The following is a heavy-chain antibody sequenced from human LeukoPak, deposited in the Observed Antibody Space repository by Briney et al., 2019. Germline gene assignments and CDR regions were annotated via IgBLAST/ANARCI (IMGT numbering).Heavy chain of an antibody. CDR1: GDSVSSNSAA. Sequence: SQTLSLTCAISGDSVSSNSAAWNWIRQSPSRGLEWLGRTYYRSKWYNDYAVSVKSRITINPDTSKNQFSLQLNSVTPEDTAVYYCARDSPLDYDSSVPFDYWGQGTLVTVSS. CDR2: TYYRSKWYN. D-gene: IGHD3-22*01. V-gene: IGHV6-1*01. CDR3: ARDSPLDYDSSVPFDY. J-gene: IGHJ4*02.